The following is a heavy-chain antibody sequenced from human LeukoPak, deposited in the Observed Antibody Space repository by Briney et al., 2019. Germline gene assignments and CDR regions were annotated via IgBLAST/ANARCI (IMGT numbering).Heavy chain of an antibody. CDR1: GFTFSSYA. CDR3: ARAGGYGYLVAFDI. J-gene: IGHJ3*02. V-gene: IGHV3-30*04. D-gene: IGHD5-18*01. CDR2: ISYDGSNK. Sequence: GRSLRLSCAASGFTFSSYAMHWVRQAPGKGLEWVAVISYDGSNKYYADSVKGRFTISRDNSKNTLYLQMNSLRAEDTAVYYCARAGGYGYLVAFDIWGQGTMVTVSS.